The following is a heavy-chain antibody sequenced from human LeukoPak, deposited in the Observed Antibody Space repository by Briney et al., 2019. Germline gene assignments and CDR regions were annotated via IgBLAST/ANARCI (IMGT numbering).Heavy chain of an antibody. D-gene: IGHD6-19*01. CDR3: ARERRDSSGWYYFGY. V-gene: IGHV3-64*01. J-gene: IGHJ4*02. Sequence: PGGSLRLSCAASGFTFSSYAMHWVRQAPGKGLEYVSAISSNGGSTYYANSVKGRFTISRDNSKNTLYLQMGSLRAEDMAVYYCARERRDSSGWYYFGYWGQGTLVTVSS. CDR1: GFTFSSYA. CDR2: ISSNGGST.